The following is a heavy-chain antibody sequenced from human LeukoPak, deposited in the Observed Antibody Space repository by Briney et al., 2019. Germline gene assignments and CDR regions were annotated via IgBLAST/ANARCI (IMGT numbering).Heavy chain of an antibody. CDR3: ARRYYYDSSGYPTTHWYFDL. CDR2: IYYSGST. Sequence: SQTLSLTCTVSGGSISSGDYYWSWIRQPPGKGLEWIGYIYYSGSTYYNPSLKSRVTISVDTSKNQFSLKLSSVTAADPAVYYCARRYYYDSSGYPTTHWYFDLWGRGTLVTVSS. V-gene: IGHV4-30-4*01. J-gene: IGHJ2*01. D-gene: IGHD3-22*01. CDR1: GGSISSGDYY.